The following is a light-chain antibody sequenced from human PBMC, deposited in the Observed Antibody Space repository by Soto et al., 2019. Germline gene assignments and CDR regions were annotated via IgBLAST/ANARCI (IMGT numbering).Light chain of an antibody. CDR2: KVS. CDR3: MQATHSPWT. Sequence: DTVITQTPLSSPVTLGQPASISCSSSQSLVHSDGNTYLSWLQQRPGQPPRLLISKVSNRFSGVPDRFSGSGAGTDFTLKISGLQPEDVGVYYCMQATHSPWTFGQGTKVDIK. V-gene: IGKV2-24*01. CDR1: QSLVHSDGNTY. J-gene: IGKJ1*01.